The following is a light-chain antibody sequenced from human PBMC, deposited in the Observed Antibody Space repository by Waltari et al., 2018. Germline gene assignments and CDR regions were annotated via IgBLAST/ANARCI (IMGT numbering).Light chain of an antibody. V-gene: IGLV7-46*01. CDR3: LVSYSGDHV. CDR2: DTS. Sequence: QTVLTQEPSLTVSPGGTVILTCGSSTGAVTSGHYPYWVQQKPGQAPRTLIYDTSNRHSWTPARFSGSLLGGKAALTLSGAQPQDEADYYCLVSYSGDHVFGGGTKLTVL. J-gene: IGLJ2*01. CDR1: TGAVTSGHY.